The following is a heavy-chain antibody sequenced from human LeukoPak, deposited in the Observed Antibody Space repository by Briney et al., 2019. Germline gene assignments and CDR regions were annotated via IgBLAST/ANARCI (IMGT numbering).Heavy chain of an antibody. CDR2: IYYSGST. CDR1: GYSISNGYY. Sequence: SETLSLTCTVSGYSISNGYYWSWIRQPPGKGLEWIGYIYYSGSTNYNPSLKSRVTISVDTSKNQFSLKLSSVTAADTAVYYCARAYSSSWCDAFDIWGQGTMVTVSS. D-gene: IGHD6-13*01. J-gene: IGHJ3*02. CDR3: ARAYSSSWCDAFDI. V-gene: IGHV4-59*12.